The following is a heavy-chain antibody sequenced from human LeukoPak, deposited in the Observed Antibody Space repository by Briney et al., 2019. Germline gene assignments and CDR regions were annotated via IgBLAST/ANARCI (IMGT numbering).Heavy chain of an antibody. D-gene: IGHD2-21*02. J-gene: IGHJ3*02. V-gene: IGHV4-61*02. Sequence: SETLSLPCTVSGDSISSGSYCWSWIRQPAGKGLEWIGRIYTSGSTNYNPSLKSRVTISVDTSKNQFSLKLSSVTAADTAVYYCARGRPYCGGDCGKTASDAFDIWGQGTMVTVSS. CDR1: GDSISSGSYC. CDR2: IYTSGST. CDR3: ARGRPYCGGDCGKTASDAFDI.